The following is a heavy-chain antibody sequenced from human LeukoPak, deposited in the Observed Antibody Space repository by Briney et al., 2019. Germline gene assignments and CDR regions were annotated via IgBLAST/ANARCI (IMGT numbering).Heavy chain of an antibody. CDR1: GFTFSSYS. CDR3: AKEYYYDSSGYYSRPSAFDI. J-gene: IGHJ3*02. V-gene: IGHV3-21*01. D-gene: IGHD3-22*01. CDR2: ISSSSSYI. Sequence: GGSLRLSCAASGFTFSSYSMNWVRQAPGKGLEWVSSISSSSSYIYYADSVKGRFTISRDNAKNSLYLQMNSLRAEDTAVYYCAKEYYYDSSGYYSRPSAFDIWGQGTMVTVSS.